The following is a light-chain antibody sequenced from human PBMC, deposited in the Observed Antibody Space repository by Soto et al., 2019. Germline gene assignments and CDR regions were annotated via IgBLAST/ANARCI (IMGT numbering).Light chain of an antibody. CDR2: AAS. J-gene: IGKJ4*01. V-gene: IGKV1-39*01. CDR1: QSISTY. CDR3: QHGYSTPLT. Sequence: DIQMTRSPSSLSASVGDRVTITCRASQSISTYLHWYQQKPGKAPNLLIYAASTLQSGVPSRFSGSGSGTDFTLTISSLQPEDFATYFCQHGYSTPLTVGGGTKVDIK.